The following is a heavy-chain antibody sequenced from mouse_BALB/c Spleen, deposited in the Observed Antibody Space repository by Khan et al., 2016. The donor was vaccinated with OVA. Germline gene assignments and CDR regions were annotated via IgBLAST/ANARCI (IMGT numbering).Heavy chain of an antibody. Sequence: QVQLKESGAELARPGASVKMSCKASGYTFTNYTIHWIKKRPGQGLEWIGYINPSNGYTNYNQKFKEKATLTTDKSSTTAYLQLSSLTSDDSAVYNCVRDGAYHRNDGWFAYWGQGTLVTVSA. CDR1: GYTFTNYT. CDR2: INPSNGYT. V-gene: IGHV1-4*01. D-gene: IGHD2-14*01. CDR3: VRDGAYHRNDGWFAY. J-gene: IGHJ3*01.